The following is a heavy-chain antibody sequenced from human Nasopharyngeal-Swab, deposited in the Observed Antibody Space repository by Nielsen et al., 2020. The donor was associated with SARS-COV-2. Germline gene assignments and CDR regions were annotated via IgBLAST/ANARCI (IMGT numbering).Heavy chain of an antibody. D-gene: IGHD2-15*01. CDR2: ISAYNGNT. CDR1: GYTFTSYG. Sequence: ASVKVSCKASGYTFTSYGISWVRQAPGQGLEWMGGISAYNGNTNYAQKLQGRVTMTTDTSTSTAYMELRSLRSDDTAVYYCARDIQSGYCSGGSCIGDYYYYMDVWGKGTTVTVSS. V-gene: IGHV1-18*01. J-gene: IGHJ6*03. CDR3: ARDIQSGYCSGGSCIGDYYYYMDV.